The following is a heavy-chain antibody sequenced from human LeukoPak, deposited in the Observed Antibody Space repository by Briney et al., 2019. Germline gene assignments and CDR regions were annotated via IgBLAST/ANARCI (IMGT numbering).Heavy chain of an antibody. J-gene: IGHJ4*02. CDR2: IYTSGST. Sequence: GSLRLSCAASGFTFSSYWMSWVRQAPGKGLEWIGRIYTSGSTNYNPSLKSRVTMSVDTSKNQFSLKLSSVTAADTAVYYCASEAYYYDSSGYYMYWGQGTLVTVSS. CDR1: GFTFSSYW. D-gene: IGHD3-22*01. CDR3: ASEAYYYDSSGYYMY. V-gene: IGHV4-4*07.